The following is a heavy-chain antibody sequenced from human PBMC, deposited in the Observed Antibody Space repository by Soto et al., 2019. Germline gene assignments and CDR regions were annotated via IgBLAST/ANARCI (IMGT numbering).Heavy chain of an antibody. D-gene: IGHD3-16*01. CDR3: AKDRLAGGFDY. V-gene: IGHV3-23*01. CDR1: GFTFSSYA. CDR2: ISGSGGNT. J-gene: IGHJ4*02. Sequence: GGSLRLSCAASGFTFSSYALAWVRQAPGKGLEWVSSISGSGGNTYYADSVKGRFTVSRDNSRNTVYLQMNSLRSYDTAVYYCAKDRLAGGFDYWGQGTLVTVSS.